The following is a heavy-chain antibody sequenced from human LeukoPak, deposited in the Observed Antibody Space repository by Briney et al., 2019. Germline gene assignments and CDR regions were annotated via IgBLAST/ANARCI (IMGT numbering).Heavy chain of an antibody. D-gene: IGHD4-17*01. CDR1: GFTFSSFN. Sequence: GGSLRLSCAASGFTFSSFNMNWVRQAPGMGLEWVSFISSSSSYIYYADSLKGRFTISRDNTKNSLYLQMNSLRAEDTAVYYCAREGPTRDFDYWGQGTLVTVSS. CDR2: ISSSSSYI. J-gene: IGHJ4*02. V-gene: IGHV3-21*01. CDR3: AREGPTRDFDY.